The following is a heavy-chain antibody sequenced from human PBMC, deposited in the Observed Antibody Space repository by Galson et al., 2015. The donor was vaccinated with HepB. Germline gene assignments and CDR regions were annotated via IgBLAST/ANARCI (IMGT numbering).Heavy chain of an antibody. CDR3: ARQARGGFIVAGVVPRPFDY. CDR2: ISRSSSSM. Sequence: SLRLSCAVSGFTFNSYSLNWVRQAPGKGLEWISYISRSSSSMEYADSVRGRFTISRDNAKKSVYLQMDSLTVENTAVYYCARQARGGFIVAGVVPRPFDYWGQGTLVTVSS. V-gene: IGHV3-48*04. J-gene: IGHJ4*02. D-gene: IGHD5-12*01. CDR1: GFTFNSYS.